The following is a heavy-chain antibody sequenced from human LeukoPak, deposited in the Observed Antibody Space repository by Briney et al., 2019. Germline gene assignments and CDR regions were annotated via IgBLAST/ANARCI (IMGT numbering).Heavy chain of an antibody. CDR1: GFTFSTYW. V-gene: IGHV3-7*04. J-gene: IGHJ4*02. CDR2: INQDGTEK. D-gene: IGHD2/OR15-2a*01. Sequence: GGSLTLSCSPSGFTFSTYWVTCVRQARGKGREWVANINQDGTEKNHVDSVKGRYTISRDNAKNSLYLQMNSLRAEDTAVYYCARNMGDYWGEGSLATVSS. CDR3: ARNMGDY.